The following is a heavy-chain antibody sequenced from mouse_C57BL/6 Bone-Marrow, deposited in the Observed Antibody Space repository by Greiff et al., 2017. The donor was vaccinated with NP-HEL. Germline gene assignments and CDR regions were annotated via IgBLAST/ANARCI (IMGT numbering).Heavy chain of an antibody. D-gene: IGHD2-2*01. CDR2: IDPSDSET. V-gene: IGHV1-52*01. Sequence: VKLMESGAELVRPGSSVKLSCKASGYTFTSYWMHWVKQRPIQGLEWIGNIDPSDSETHYNQKFKDKATLTVDKSSSTAYMQLSSLTSEDSAVYYCARLGYDVYYYAMDYGGQGTSVTVSS. CDR1: GYTFTSYW. J-gene: IGHJ4*01. CDR3: ARLGYDVYYYAMDY.